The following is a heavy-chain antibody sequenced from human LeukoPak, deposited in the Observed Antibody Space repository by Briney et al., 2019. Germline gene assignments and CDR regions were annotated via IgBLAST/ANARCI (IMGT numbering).Heavy chain of an antibody. V-gene: IGHV3-23*01. CDR1: GFTFSSYA. D-gene: IGHD6-19*01. J-gene: IGHJ4*02. CDR3: AKDLAAGAVAYYFDH. Sequence: PGGSLRLSCAASGFTFSSYAMTWVRQAPGKGLEWVSVIRSSGTSTYYADSVKGRFTISRDNSKNTLYLQMNSLRAEDTAVYYCAKDLAAGAVAYYFDHWGQGTLVTVSS. CDR2: IRSSGTST.